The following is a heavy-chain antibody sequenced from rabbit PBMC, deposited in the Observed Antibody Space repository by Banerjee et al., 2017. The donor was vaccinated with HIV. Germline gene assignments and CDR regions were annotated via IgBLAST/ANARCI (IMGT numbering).Heavy chain of an antibody. CDR2: IGGGDGST. D-gene: IGHD4-1*01. CDR3: AREDISAWGFNL. CDR1: GFDFSSYA. Sequence: QSLEESGGDLVKPGGTLTLTCKASGFDFSSYAMCWVRQAPGKGPEWIACIGGGDGSTYYASWVNGRFTVSKTSSTTVTLQMTSLTAADTATYFCAREDISAWGFNLWGPGTLVTVS. V-gene: IGHV1S40*01. J-gene: IGHJ4*01.